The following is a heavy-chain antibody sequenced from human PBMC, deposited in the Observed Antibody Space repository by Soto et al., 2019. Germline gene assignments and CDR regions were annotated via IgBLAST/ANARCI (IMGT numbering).Heavy chain of an antibody. V-gene: IGHV3-23*01. CDR3: AKDPEPYYYDSSGYYFDY. J-gene: IGHJ4*02. D-gene: IGHD3-22*01. CDR2: IIGIGGST. Sequence: GGSLRLSCAASGFTFSSYAMSWVRQAPGKGLEWVSAIIGIGGSTYYAVSVKGRFTISRDNSKNTLYLQMNSLRAEDTAVYYCAKDPEPYYYDSSGYYFDYWGQGTLVTVSS. CDR1: GFTFSSYA.